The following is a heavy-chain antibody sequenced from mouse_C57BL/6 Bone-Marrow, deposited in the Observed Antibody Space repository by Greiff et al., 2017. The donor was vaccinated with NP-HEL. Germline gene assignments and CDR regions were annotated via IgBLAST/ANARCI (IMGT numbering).Heavy chain of an antibody. CDR2: LYPGSGST. D-gene: IGHD1-1*02. CDR3: ARKSGNYDY. CDR1: GYTFTSYW. V-gene: IGHV1-55*01. Sequence: QVQLQQSGAELVKPGASVKMSCKASGYTFTSYWITWVKQRPGQGLEWIGDLYPGSGSTNYNEKFKSKATLTVDTSSSTAYMQLSSLTSEDSAVYYCARKSGNYDYWGQGTSVTVSS. J-gene: IGHJ4*01.